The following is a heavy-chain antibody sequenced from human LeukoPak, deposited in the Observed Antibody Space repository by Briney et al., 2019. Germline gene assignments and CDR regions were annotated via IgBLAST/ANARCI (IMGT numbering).Heavy chain of an antibody. Sequence: SVKVSCKASGYTFTSYGISWVRQAPGQGLEWMGRIIPILGIANYAQKFQGRVTITADKSTSTAYMELSSLRSEDTAVYYCARLYDFWSGKYYYGMDVWGQGTTVTVSS. J-gene: IGHJ6*02. D-gene: IGHD3-3*01. V-gene: IGHV1-69*04. CDR3: ARLYDFWSGKYYYGMDV. CDR2: IIPILGIA. CDR1: GYTFTSYG.